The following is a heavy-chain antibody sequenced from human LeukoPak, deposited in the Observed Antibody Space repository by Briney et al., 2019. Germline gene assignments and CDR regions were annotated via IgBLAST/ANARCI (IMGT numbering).Heavy chain of an antibody. V-gene: IGHV3-48*01. Sequence: PGGSLRLSCAASGFTFSSYSMNWVRQAPGKGLEWVSYISSSSSTIYYADSVKGRFTISRDNAKNSLYLQMNSLRAEDTAVYYCARVSWESAVDYWGQGTLVTVSS. J-gene: IGHJ4*02. D-gene: IGHD1-26*01. CDR1: GFTFSSYS. CDR2: ISSSSSTI. CDR3: ARVSWESAVDY.